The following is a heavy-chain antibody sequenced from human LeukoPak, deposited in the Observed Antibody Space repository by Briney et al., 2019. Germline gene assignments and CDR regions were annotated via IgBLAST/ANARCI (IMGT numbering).Heavy chain of an antibody. D-gene: IGHD4-17*01. V-gene: IGHV1-58*02. Sequence: SVKVSCKASGFTFTSSAMQWVRQARGQRLEWIGWIVVGSGNTNYAQKFQERVTITRDMSTSTAYMELGSLRSEDTAVYYCAADRYGDYGDAFDIWGQGTMVTVSS. J-gene: IGHJ3*02. CDR3: AADRYGDYGDAFDI. CDR1: GFTFTSSA. CDR2: IVVGSGNT.